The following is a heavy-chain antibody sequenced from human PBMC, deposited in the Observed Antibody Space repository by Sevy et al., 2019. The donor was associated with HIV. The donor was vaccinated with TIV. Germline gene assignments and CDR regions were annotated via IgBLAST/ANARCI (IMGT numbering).Heavy chain of an antibody. Sequence: GGSLRLSCAASGFTFSNAWMSWVRQAPGKGLEWVAVISYDGSNKYYADSVKGRFTISRDNSKNTLYLQMNSLRAEDTAVYYCARDQHDYGGNLRTGWFDPWGQGTLVTVSS. V-gene: IGHV3-30-3*01. CDR2: ISYDGSNK. D-gene: IGHD4-17*01. CDR3: ARDQHDYGGNLRTGWFDP. J-gene: IGHJ5*02. CDR1: GFTFSNAW.